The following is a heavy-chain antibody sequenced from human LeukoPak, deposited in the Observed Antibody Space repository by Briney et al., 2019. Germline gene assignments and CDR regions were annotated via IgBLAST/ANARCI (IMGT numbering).Heavy chain of an antibody. CDR3: ARGRAAAGTLGY. CDR1: GYTFTDYY. J-gene: IGHJ4*02. D-gene: IGHD6-13*01. CDR2: VDPEDGET. Sequence: ATVKISCKVSGYTFTDYYMHWVQQAPAKGLEWMGLVDPEDGETINAEKFQGRVTMTRDTSISTASMELSRLRSDDTAVYYCARGRAAAGTLGYWGQGTLVTVSS. V-gene: IGHV1-69-2*01.